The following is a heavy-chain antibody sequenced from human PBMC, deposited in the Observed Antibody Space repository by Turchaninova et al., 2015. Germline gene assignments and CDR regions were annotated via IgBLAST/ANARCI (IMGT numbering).Heavy chain of an antibody. J-gene: IGHJ5*02. CDR3: ARRRRYCSGGSCYKPQAHTGFDP. CDR1: GGSFSRSY. D-gene: IGHD2-15*01. V-gene: IGHV4-34*01. Sequence: QVQLQQWGAGPLKPSATLSLTCAVSGGSFSRSYWSWTLQPPGQGLGGIGETNHSGSTNYNPSLKSLVTISVDTSKNQFSLKLSSVTAADTAVYYCARRRRYCSGGSCYKPQAHTGFDPWGQGTLVTVSS. CDR2: TNHSGST.